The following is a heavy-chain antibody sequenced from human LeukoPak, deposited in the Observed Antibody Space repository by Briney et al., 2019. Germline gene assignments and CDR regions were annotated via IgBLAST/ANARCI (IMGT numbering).Heavy chain of an antibody. CDR3: ARDRFAWYFDL. CDR2: IYYSGST. D-gene: IGHD3-10*01. Sequence: SETLSLTCTVSGGSISSGGYYWSWIRQHPGRGLEWIGYIYYSGSTYYNPSLKSRVTISVDTSKNQFSLKLSSVTAADTAVYYCARDRFAWYFDLWGRGTLVTVSS. CDR1: GGSISSGGYY. V-gene: IGHV4-31*03. J-gene: IGHJ2*01.